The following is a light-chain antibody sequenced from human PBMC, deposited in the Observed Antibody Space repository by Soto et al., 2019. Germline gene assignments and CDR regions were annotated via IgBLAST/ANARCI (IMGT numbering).Light chain of an antibody. CDR2: EVS. V-gene: IGLV2-14*01. CDR3: SSYTPSSTPFV. Sequence: QSALTQPPSASGSPGQSVTISCTGTSSDVGGYNYVSWYQQHPGKAPKLMIFEVSKRPSGVSNRFSGSKSGNTASLTISGLQAEDEADYYCSSYTPSSTPFVFGTGTKLTVL. CDR1: SSDVGGYNY. J-gene: IGLJ1*01.